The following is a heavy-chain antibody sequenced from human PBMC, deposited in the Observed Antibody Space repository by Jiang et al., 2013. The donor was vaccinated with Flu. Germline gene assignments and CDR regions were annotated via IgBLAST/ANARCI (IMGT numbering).Heavy chain of an antibody. CDR2: TYYRSKWHT. V-gene: IGHV6-1*01. Sequence: QTLSLTCAISGDSVSTNNAGWHWIRQSPSRGLEWLGRTYYRSKWHTDYAVSLKSRIIINSDTSKNQFSLQLNSVAPEDTALYYCARGYKYAYDYWGQGILVTVSS. CDR1: GDSVSTNNAG. CDR3: ARGYKYAYDY. D-gene: IGHD2-2*01. J-gene: IGHJ4*02.